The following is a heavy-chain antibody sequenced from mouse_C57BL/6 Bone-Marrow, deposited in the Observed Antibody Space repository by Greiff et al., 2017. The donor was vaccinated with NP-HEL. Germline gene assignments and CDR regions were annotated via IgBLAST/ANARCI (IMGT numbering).Heavy chain of an antibody. Sequence: QVQLQQPGAELVRPGTSVKLSCKASGYTFTSYWMHWVKQRPGQGLEWIGVIDPSDSYPNYNQKFKGKATLTVDTSSSTAYMQLSSLTSEDSAVYYCARSTMDYWGQGTSVTVSS. V-gene: IGHV1-59*01. CDR3: ARSTMDY. CDR2: IDPSDSYP. J-gene: IGHJ4*01. CDR1: GYTFTSYW.